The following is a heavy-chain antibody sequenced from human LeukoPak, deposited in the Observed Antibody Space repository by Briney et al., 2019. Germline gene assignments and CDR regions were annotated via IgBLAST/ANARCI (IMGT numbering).Heavy chain of an antibody. CDR3: AKDRPIYDFWSGYYTSDLDY. CDR2: IRGSGGST. V-gene: IGHV3-23*01. D-gene: IGHD3-3*01. J-gene: IGHJ4*02. CDR1: LYTSSRYA. Sequence: GGSLRLSCAPPLYTSSRYAMSGVPDAPGGGRECGSHIRGSGGSTHYADSVKGRFTISRDNCKNTLYLQMNSLRAEDTAVYYGAKDRPIYDFWSGYYTSDLDYWGQGTLVTVSS.